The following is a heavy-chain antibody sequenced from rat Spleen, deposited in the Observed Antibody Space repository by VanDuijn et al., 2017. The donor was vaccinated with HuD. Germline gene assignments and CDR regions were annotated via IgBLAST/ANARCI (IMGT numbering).Heavy chain of an antibody. CDR3: ARHVTTRDWFAY. V-gene: IGHV5S23*01. J-gene: IGHJ3*01. D-gene: IGHD1-4*01. CDR2: ISTGGGNT. Sequence: EVQLVESGGGLVQPGRSLKLSCAASGFTFSNYDMAWVRQAPTKGLEWVASISTGGGNTYYRDSVKGRFTISRDNAKSTLYLQMDSLRSEDTATYYCARHVTTRDWFAYWGQGTLVTVSS. CDR1: GFTFSNYD.